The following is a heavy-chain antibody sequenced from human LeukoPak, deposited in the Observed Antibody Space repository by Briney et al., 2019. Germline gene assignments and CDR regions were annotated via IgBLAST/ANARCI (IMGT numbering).Heavy chain of an antibody. CDR1: GYTFTSYG. CDR3: ARGVNIVVVVAATEYYGMDV. J-gene: IGHJ6*02. Sequence: ASVKVSCKASGYTFTSYGISWVRQAPGQGLEWMGWINPNSGGTNYAQKFQGRVTMTRDTSISTAYMELSRLRSDDTAVYYCARGVNIVVVVAATEYYGMDVWGQGTTVTVSS. D-gene: IGHD2-15*01. CDR2: INPNSGGT. V-gene: IGHV1-2*02.